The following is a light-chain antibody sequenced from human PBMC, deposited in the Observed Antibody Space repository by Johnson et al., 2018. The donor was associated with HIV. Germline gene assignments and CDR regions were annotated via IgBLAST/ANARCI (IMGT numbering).Light chain of an antibody. CDR3: GTWDSSLRVGF. CDR2: DNN. Sequence: QSVLTQPPSVSAAPGQKVTISCSGSSSNIGNNYVSWYQQLPGRAPKLLIYDNNKPPSGIPDRFSGSKSGPSATLGITGLQTGDEADYYCGTWDSSLRVGFFGTGTKVTVL. V-gene: IGLV1-51*01. CDR1: SSNIGNNY. J-gene: IGLJ1*01.